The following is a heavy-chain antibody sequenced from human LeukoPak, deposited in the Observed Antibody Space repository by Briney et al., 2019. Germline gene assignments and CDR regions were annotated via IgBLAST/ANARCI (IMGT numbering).Heavy chain of an antibody. CDR2: ISYDGSNK. Sequence: SGGSLRLSWAAAGFTFGIYGMDCVRQAPGKGLEWVAVISYDGSNKYYVDSVKGRFTIYRDNSKNTLYLQMNSLRADDTAVYYCAKAKYSSGWVYYYYGTDVWGQGTTVTVSS. CDR1: GFTFGIYG. CDR3: AKAKYSSGWVYYYYGTDV. J-gene: IGHJ6*02. V-gene: IGHV3-30*18. D-gene: IGHD6-19*01.